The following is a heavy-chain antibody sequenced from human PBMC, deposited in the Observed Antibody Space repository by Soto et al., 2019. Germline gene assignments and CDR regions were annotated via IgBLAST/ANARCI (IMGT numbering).Heavy chain of an antibody. CDR2: ISYDGSNK. CDR3: ARSDYGDYLSDYYYGMDV. D-gene: IGHD4-17*01. Sequence: GGSLRLSCAASGFTFSSYAMHWVRQAPGKGLEWVAVISYDGSNKYYADSVKGRFTISRDNSKNTLYLQMNSLRAEDTAVYYCARSDYGDYLSDYYYGMDVWGQGTTVTVSS. J-gene: IGHJ6*02. V-gene: IGHV3-30-3*01. CDR1: GFTFSSYA.